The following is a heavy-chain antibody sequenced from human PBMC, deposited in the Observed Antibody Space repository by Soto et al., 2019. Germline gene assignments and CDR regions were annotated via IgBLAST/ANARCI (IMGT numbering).Heavy chain of an antibody. CDR2: IYYSGST. V-gene: IGHV4-59*08. CDR3: ARHSPYCGGDCYSYDY. CDR1: GGSISSYY. J-gene: IGHJ4*02. D-gene: IGHD2-21*02. Sequence: SETLSLTCTASGGSISSYYWSWIRQPPGKGLEWIGYIYYSGSTNYNPSLKSRVTISVDTSKNQFSLKLSSVTAADTAVYYCARHSPYCGGDCYSYDYRAQRTPVTGSS.